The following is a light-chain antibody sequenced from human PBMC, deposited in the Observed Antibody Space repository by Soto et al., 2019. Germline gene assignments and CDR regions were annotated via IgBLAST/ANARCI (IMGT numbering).Light chain of an antibody. CDR1: SSDVASYDL. V-gene: IGLV2-23*01. CDR2: EGT. Sequence: QSALTQPASVSGSPGQSITISCTGSSSDVASYDLVSWYHQHPGKTPKLMIYEGTKRPSGVSDRFSGSNSGNTASLTISGLQAEDEADYYCCSYVGSSSPAIFGGGTKVTVL. J-gene: IGLJ2*01. CDR3: CSYVGSSSPAI.